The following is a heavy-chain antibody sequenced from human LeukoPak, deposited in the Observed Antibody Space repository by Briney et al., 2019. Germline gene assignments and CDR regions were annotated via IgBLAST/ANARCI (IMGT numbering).Heavy chain of an antibody. V-gene: IGHV4-4*02. CDR2: IYHSGST. J-gene: IGHJ2*01. CDR1: GGSISSSNW. CDR3: ARERLGASRRGNYGGNSSNRYFDL. D-gene: IGHD4-23*01. Sequence: PSETLSLTCAVSGGSISSSNWWSWVRQPPGKGLEWVGEIYHSGSTNYNPSLKSRVTISVDKSKNQFSLKLSSVTAADTAVYYCARERLGASRRGNYGGNSSNRYFDLWGRGTLVTVSS.